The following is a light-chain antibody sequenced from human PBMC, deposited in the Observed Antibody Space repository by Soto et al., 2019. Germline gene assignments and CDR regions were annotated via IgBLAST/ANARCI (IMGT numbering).Light chain of an antibody. CDR2: DAS. CDR3: QQRSNWPIT. V-gene: IGKV3-11*01. J-gene: IGKJ5*01. Sequence: EIVLTQSPATLSLSPGERATLSCRASQSVSSSLAWYRQKPSQAPRLLIFDASNRATGIPARFSGSGSGTDFTLTISSLEPEDFAVYYCQQRSNWPITFGQGTRLEIK. CDR1: QSVSSS.